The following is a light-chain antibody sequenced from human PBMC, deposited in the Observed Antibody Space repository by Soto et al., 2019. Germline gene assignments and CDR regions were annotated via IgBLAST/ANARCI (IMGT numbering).Light chain of an antibody. Sequence: PGERVTLSCRASQSVSSSYLTWYQQKPGQAPRLLIYGASSRATGIPDRFSGSGSGTDFTLTINSLQSEDFVVYFCQQYNDWPTFGQGTKVDIK. CDR1: QSVSSSY. J-gene: IGKJ1*01. CDR3: QQYNDWPT. V-gene: IGKV3D-20*02. CDR2: GAS.